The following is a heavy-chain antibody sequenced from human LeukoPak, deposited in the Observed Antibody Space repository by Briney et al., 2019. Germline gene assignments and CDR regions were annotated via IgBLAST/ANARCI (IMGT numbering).Heavy chain of an antibody. Sequence: PGGSLRLSCGASGFTLSSYAIHWVRQAPGKGLEWVAVISYDGNNKYYADSVKGRFTISRDNSKNTLYLQMNSLRTEDTAVYYCAKDRGLRLVRAGNYYGMDVWGQGTTVTVSS. CDR2: ISYDGNNK. D-gene: IGHD6-19*01. V-gene: IGHV3-30*18. J-gene: IGHJ6*02. CDR3: AKDRGLRLVRAGNYYGMDV. CDR1: GFTLSSYA.